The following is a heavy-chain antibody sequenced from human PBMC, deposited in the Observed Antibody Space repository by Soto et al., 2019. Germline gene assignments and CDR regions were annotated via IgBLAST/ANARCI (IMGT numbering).Heavy chain of an antibody. Sequence: QVQLQESGPRVVKPSGTLSLTCTVSGGSITNSNWWSWVRLPPAKGRGWIGDIYHAGSTKYNPSLERRVTMSVDTSNNQFGLTLTSVTAADTAVYFCARGPPIVGNTRPLESWGQGTLVTVSS. CDR3: ARGPPIVGNTRPLES. V-gene: IGHV4-4*02. J-gene: IGHJ4*02. D-gene: IGHD1-26*01. CDR2: IYHAGST. CDR1: GGSITNSNW.